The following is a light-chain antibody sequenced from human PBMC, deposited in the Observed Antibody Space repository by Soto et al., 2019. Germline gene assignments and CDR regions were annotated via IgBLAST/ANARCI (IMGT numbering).Light chain of an antibody. J-gene: IGKJ1*01. CDR1: QSVSGN. V-gene: IGKV3-15*01. Sequence: EIVMTHSPTTLSVSPGERATLSCRASQSVSGNLAWYQQKPVQAPRLLIFGASTRATGIPARFSGSGSGTEFTLTISSLQSEDFAVYYCQQYNNWPPGTFGQGTKVEIK. CDR3: QQYNNWPPGT. CDR2: GAS.